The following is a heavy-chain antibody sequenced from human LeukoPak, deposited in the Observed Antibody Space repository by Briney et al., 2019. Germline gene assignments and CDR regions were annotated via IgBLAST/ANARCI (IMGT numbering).Heavy chain of an antibody. CDR3: VKDFGSSRSNWFDL. J-gene: IGHJ5*02. V-gene: IGHV3-64D*06. Sequence: GGSLTLSCSASGFTFSTYPMHWVRQGPGKGLEYVSAISGNGVSTYYADSLKGRFIISRDNSKNTLYLQMRSLRTEDTAVYYCVKDFGSSRSNWFDLWGQGTLVTVSS. D-gene: IGHD6-13*01. CDR1: GFTFSTYP. CDR2: ISGNGVST.